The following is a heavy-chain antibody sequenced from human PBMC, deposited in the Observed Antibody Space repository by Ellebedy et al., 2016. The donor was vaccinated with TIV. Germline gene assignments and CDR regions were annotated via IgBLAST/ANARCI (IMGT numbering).Heavy chain of an antibody. CDR1: GLTVSNNY. CDR3: ARDRHCVADRCYSV. Sequence: GESLKISCAASGLTVSNNYMRWIRQAPGKGLEWVALIYSGGDTYYSDSVKGRFTISRDSSENTVYLQMTNLRVEDTAVYYCARDRHCVADRCYSVWGQGTLVTVSS. CDR2: IYSGGDT. J-gene: IGHJ4*02. D-gene: IGHD2-15*01. V-gene: IGHV3-53*01.